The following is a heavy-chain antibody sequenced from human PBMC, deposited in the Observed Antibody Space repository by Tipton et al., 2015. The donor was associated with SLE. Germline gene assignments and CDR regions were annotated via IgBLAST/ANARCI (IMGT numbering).Heavy chain of an antibody. CDR3: ASIAAWQTNWFDP. J-gene: IGHJ5*02. CDR2: IYYSGST. Sequence: TLSLTCTVSGGSISSSSYYWGWIRQPPGKGLEWIGSIYYSGSTYYNPSLKSRVTISVDTSKNQFSLKLSSVTAADTAVYYCASIAAWQTNWFDPWGQGTLVTVSS. CDR1: GGSISSSSYY. V-gene: IGHV4-39*01. D-gene: IGHD6-13*01.